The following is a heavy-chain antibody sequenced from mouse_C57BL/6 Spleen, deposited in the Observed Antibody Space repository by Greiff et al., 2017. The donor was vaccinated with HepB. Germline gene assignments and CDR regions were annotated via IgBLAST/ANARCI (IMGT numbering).Heavy chain of an antibody. CDR1: GFTFSDYY. CDR2: INYDGSST. J-gene: IGHJ4*01. V-gene: IGHV5-16*01. CDR3: AREGISMDY. Sequence: EVKLMESEGGLVQPGSSMKLSCTASGFTFSDYYMAWVRQVPEKGLEWVANINYDGSSTYYLDSLKSRFIISRDNAKNILYLQMSSLKSEDTATYYCAREGISMDYWGQGTSVTVSS.